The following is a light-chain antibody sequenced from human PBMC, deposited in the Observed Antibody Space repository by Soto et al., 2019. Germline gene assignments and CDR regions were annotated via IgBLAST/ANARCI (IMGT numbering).Light chain of an antibody. CDR3: QQYNKWPET. J-gene: IGKJ1*01. Sequence: EIVMTQSPPTLSFSPFERATLSCSSSQSVSSNLAWYQQKVGQAPRVLIYDASTRATGIPGRFSGSGSGTEFTLTISSLQSEDFAVYYCQQYNKWPETFGQGTKVDIK. CDR2: DAS. CDR1: QSVSSN. V-gene: IGKV3-15*01.